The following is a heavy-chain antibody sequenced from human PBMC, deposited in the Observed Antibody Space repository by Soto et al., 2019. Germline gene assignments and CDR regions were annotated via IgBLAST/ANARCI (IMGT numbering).Heavy chain of an antibody. Sequence: VQLVESGGGVVQPGRSLRLSCAASGFTFSSYAMHWVRQAPGKGLEWVAVISYDGSNKYYADSVKGRFTISRDNWKNTLYLEMNSLRAEDTAVYYCARDGYYYDSSGYYYPNYWGQGTLVTVSS. V-gene: IGHV3-30-3*01. CDR2: ISYDGSNK. CDR1: GFTFSSYA. D-gene: IGHD3-22*01. CDR3: ARDGYYYDSSGYYYPNY. J-gene: IGHJ4*02.